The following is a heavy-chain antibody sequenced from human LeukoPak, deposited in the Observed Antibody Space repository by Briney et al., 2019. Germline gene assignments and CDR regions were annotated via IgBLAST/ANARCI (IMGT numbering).Heavy chain of an antibody. D-gene: IGHD2-21*02. V-gene: IGHV3-21*04. Sequence: PGGSLRLSCAASGFTFSSYSMNWVRQAPGKGLEWVSSISSSSSYIYYADSVKGRFTISRDNAKNSLYLQMNSLRAEDTAVYYCARDSTATPPYYYYGMDVWGQGTTVTVSS. J-gene: IGHJ6*02. CDR2: ISSSSSYI. CDR1: GFTFSSYS. CDR3: ARDSTATPPYYYYGMDV.